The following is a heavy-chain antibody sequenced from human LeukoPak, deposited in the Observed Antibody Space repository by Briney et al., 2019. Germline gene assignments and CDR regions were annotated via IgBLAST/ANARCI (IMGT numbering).Heavy chain of an antibody. Sequence: ASGKVSCKASGYTFTSYGISWVRQAPGQGLEWMGWISAYNGNTNYAQKLQGRVTMTTDTSTSTAYMELRSLRSDDTAVYYCARVYSGSYQDLIFDYWGQGTLVTVSS. CDR1: GYTFTSYG. D-gene: IGHD1-26*01. CDR2: ISAYNGNT. V-gene: IGHV1-18*01. CDR3: ARVYSGSYQDLIFDY. J-gene: IGHJ4*02.